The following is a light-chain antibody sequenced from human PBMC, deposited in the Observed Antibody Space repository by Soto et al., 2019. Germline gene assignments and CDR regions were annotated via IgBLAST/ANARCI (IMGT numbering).Light chain of an antibody. CDR3: SACDDSLGAVV. CDR1: SFNIGSNS. Sequence: QSVLTQPPSASGTPGQRVTVFCSGRSFNIGSNSVNWYQHLPGSAPKLLIYGNNRRPAGVPERFSGSKSGTSASLAVSGLQSEEEADYYCSACDDSLGAVVFGGGTQLTVL. V-gene: IGLV1-44*01. CDR2: GNN. J-gene: IGLJ2*01.